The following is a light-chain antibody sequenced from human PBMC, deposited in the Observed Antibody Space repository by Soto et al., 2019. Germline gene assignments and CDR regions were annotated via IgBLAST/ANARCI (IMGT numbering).Light chain of an antibody. CDR1: SSDIGLYNY. CDR3: CSYAGRYDVL. CDR2: DVT. J-gene: IGLJ2*01. Sequence: QSALTQPRSVSGSPGQSVSISCTGTSSDIGLYNYVSWYQHHPGKAPKLILYDVTKRPSRIPDRFSGSKSGNTASLTISGLQAEDGADYFCCSYAGRYDVLFGGGTKLTVL. V-gene: IGLV2-11*01.